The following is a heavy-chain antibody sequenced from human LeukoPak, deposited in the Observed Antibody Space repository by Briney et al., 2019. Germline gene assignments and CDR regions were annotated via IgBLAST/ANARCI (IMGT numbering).Heavy chain of an antibody. CDR2: IYYSGST. J-gene: IGHJ5*02. CDR1: GGSISSYY. Sequence: SETLSLTCTVSGGSISSYYWSWIRQPPGKGLEWIGYIYYSGSTNYNPSLKSRVTISVDTSKNQFSLKLSSVTAADTAVYYCARVNGYDILTGYPNWFDPWGQGTLVTVSS. V-gene: IGHV4-59*01. D-gene: IGHD3-9*01. CDR3: ARVNGYDILTGYPNWFDP.